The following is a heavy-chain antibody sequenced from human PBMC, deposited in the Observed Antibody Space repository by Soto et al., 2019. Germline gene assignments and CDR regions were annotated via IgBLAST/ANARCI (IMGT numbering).Heavy chain of an antibody. CDR3: ATTKGYIDPFDL. V-gene: IGHV3-23*01. CDR1: EFIFSNYG. CDR2: ISGSGDRT. Sequence: GGSLRLSCAASEFIFSNYGMSWVRQAPGKGLEWVSSISGSGDRTHNADSVRGRFTISRDDSRNTLNLQMNSLRAEDTAIYFCATTKGYIDPFDLWGQGTLVTVSS. D-gene: IGHD5-12*01. J-gene: IGHJ4*02.